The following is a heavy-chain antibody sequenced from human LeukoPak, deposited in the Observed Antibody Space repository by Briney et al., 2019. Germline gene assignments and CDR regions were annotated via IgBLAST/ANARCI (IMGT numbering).Heavy chain of an antibody. V-gene: IGHV4-34*01. Sequence: SETLSLTCAVYGGSFSGYYWSWIRQPPGKGLEWIGEINHSGSTNYNPSLKSRVTISVDTSKNQFSLKLSSVTAADTAVYYCPRRRYKKPIDYWGQGTLVTVSS. D-gene: IGHD5-18*01. CDR2: INHSGST. CDR1: GGSFSGYY. J-gene: IGHJ4*02. CDR3: PRRRYKKPIDY.